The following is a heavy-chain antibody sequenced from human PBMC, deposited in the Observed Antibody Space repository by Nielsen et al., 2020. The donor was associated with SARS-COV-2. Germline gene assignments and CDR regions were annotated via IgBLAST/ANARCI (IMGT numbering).Heavy chain of an antibody. D-gene: IGHD3-22*01. CDR3: ARRGHDNSGYYWDY. CDR1: GYTFTGYY. Sequence: ASVKVSCKASGYTFTGYYIHWVRQAPGQGLEWMGWINPNTGNTKYAQKFQDWVTMTRDTSINTAYIELSRLRSDDMAVYFCARRGHDNSGYYWDYWGQGTLVTVPS. V-gene: IGHV1-2*04. CDR2: INPNTGNT. J-gene: IGHJ4*02.